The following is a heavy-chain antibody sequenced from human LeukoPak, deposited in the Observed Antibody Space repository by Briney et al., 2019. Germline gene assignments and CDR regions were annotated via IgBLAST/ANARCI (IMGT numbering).Heavy chain of an antibody. D-gene: IGHD3-10*01. CDR3: ARDSASMVRGVIVDDY. CDR2: IYHSGST. CDR1: GGSISSNNW. V-gene: IGHV4-4*02. Sequence: PSETLSLTCAVSGGSISSNNWWSWVCQPPGKGLEWIGEIYHSGSTNYNPSLKSRVTISVDKSKNQFSLKLSSVTAADTAVYYCARDSASMVRGVIVDDYWGQGTLVTVSS. J-gene: IGHJ4*02.